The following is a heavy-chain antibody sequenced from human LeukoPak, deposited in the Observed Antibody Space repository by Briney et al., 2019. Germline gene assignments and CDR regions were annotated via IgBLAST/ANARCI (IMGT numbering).Heavy chain of an antibody. CDR3: AKDKGSGWPYGMYV. Sequence: GRSLRLSCAAAVFPFKNYGMHCVRQAPGKGLEWVAVISYDGSNKYYADSVKGRFTISRDNYKNTLFLQMNSLRAEDTAVYYCAKDKGSGWPYGMYVWGQGTTVTVSS. V-gene: IGHV3-30*18. CDR1: VFPFKNYG. D-gene: IGHD6-19*01. J-gene: IGHJ6*02. CDR2: ISYDGSNK.